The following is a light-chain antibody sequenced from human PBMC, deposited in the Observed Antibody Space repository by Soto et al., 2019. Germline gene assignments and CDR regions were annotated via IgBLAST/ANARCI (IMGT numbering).Light chain of an antibody. J-gene: IGKJ1*01. CDR2: KAS. CDR3: QHYNSFPWT. CDR1: QSISSY. V-gene: IGKV1-5*03. Sequence: DIQMTQSPSSLSASVGDRVTITCRASQSISSYLNWYQQKPGEAPKLLIYKASSLESGVPSKFGGSGSGTDFTLTINRLQPDDLATYYCQHYNSFPWTFGQGTKVDIK.